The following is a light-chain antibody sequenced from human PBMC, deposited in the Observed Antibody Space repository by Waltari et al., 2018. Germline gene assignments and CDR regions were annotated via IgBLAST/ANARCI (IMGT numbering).Light chain of an antibody. V-gene: IGLV1-51*02. J-gene: IGLJ2*01. CDR3: GTWDNNLSALV. CDR2: ATE. CDR1: TSNIWTNY. Sequence: SVLTQLPSASAAPGQQVTISCPGSTSNIWTNYVSRYQQLPGAAPKVFIYATEKRPSGIPDRFSGSKSGTSASLGITGLQTGDEAAYYCGTWDNNLSALVFGGGTKLTVL.